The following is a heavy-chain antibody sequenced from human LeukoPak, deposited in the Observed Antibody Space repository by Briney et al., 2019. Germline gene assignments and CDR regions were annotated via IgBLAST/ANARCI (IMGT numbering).Heavy chain of an antibody. J-gene: IGHJ4*02. CDR2: ISSSSSYI. CDR3: ARGRYTVTKYYFDY. V-gene: IGHV3-21*01. Sequence: PGGSLRLSCAASGFTFSSYSMNWVRQAPGKGLEWVSSISSSSSYIYYADSVKGRFTISRDNAKNSLYLQMNSLRAEDTAVYYCARGRYTVTKYYFDYWGQGTLVTVSS. D-gene: IGHD4-11*01. CDR1: GFTFSSYS.